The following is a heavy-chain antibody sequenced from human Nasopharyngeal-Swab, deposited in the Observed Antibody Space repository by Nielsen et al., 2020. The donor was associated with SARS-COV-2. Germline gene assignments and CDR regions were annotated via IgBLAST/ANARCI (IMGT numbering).Heavy chain of an antibody. CDR3: ARWAYDAENAFDY. J-gene: IGHJ4*02. D-gene: IGHD3-22*01. CDR2: INADGSRT. Sequence: GESLKISCAASGFTFSSHWMHWVRQAPGKGLVWVSRINADGSRTFYADSVEGRFTISRDNAENTVYLQMNSLRVEDMAVYYCARWAYDAENAFDYWGQGTLVTVSS. V-gene: IGHV3-74*01. CDR1: GFTFSSHW.